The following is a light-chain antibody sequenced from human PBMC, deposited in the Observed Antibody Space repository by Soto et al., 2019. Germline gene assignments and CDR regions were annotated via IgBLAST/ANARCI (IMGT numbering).Light chain of an antibody. CDR3: CSDAGSHTLL. V-gene: IGLV2-11*01. CDR2: DVS. Sequence: QSALTQPASVSGSPGQSITISCTGTSSDVGGSNYVSWYQQHPGKAPKLMIYDVSKRPSGVPDRFSGSKSGNTASLTISGLQAEDEADYHCCSDAGSHTLLFGGGTKLTVL. J-gene: IGLJ2*01. CDR1: SSDVGGSNY.